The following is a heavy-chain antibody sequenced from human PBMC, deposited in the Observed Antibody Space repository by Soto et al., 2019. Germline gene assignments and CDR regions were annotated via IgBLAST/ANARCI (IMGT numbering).Heavy chain of an antibody. CDR3: ARSIGPTLFDY. Sequence: PGGSLRLSCSASGFTFSSYDMHWVRQGTGKGLEWVSAIGTTGDTYYAGSVKGRFTISRENAKNSLYLQINSLRARDTAIYFCARSIGPTLFDYWGEGTLVTGSS. CDR1: GFTFSSYD. J-gene: IGHJ4*02. V-gene: IGHV3-13*04. CDR2: IGTTGDT.